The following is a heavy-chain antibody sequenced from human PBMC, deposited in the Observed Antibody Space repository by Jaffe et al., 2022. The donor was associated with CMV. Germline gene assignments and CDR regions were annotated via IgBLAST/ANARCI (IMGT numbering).Heavy chain of an antibody. V-gene: IGHV3-33*08. Sequence: QVQLAESGGGVVQPGGSLRLSCGASGFTFSNYGMHWVRQAPGKGLEWVAVVWHDGGSKYYADSVKGRFTISRDNSKNTLSLQMNSLRVEDTAVYYCARDLHSQYYDYWGQGSLVTVSS. CDR2: VWHDGGSK. J-gene: IGHJ4*02. CDR1: GFTFSNYG. D-gene: IGHD2-15*01. CDR3: ARDLHSQYYDY.